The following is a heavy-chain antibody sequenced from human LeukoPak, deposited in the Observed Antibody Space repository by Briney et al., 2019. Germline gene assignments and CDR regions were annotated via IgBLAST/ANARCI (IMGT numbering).Heavy chain of an antibody. Sequence: SETLSLTCAVYGGSFSGYYWSWIRQPPGKGLEWIGEINHSGSTNYNPSLKSRVTISVDTSKNQFSLKLSSVTAADTAAYYCARGYYDFWSGYYTRPYNWFDPWGQGTLVTVSS. CDR3: ARGYYDFWSGYYTRPYNWFDP. D-gene: IGHD3-3*01. CDR2: INHSGST. V-gene: IGHV4-34*01. J-gene: IGHJ5*02. CDR1: GGSFSGYY.